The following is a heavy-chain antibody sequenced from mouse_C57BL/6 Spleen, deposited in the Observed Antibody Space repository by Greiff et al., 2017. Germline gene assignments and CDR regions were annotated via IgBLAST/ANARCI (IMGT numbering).Heavy chain of an antibody. J-gene: IGHJ2*01. D-gene: IGHD2-3*01. Sequence: VQLQQSGPELVKPGASVKIPCKASGYTFTDYNMDWVKQSHGKSLEWIGDINPNNGGTISKQKFKGKATLTVDKSSSTAYMELRSLTSEDTAVYYCARSDGYYSFDYWGQGTTLTVSS. CDR2: INPNNGGT. V-gene: IGHV1-18*01. CDR1: GYTFTDYN. CDR3: ARSDGYYSFDY.